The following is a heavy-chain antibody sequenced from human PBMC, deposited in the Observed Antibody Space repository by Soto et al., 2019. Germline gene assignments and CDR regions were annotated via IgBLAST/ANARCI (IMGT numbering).Heavy chain of an antibody. V-gene: IGHV3-33*01. CDR2: IWYDGSNK. CDR3: ARESRDGYNFDY. D-gene: IGHD5-12*01. Sequence: QVQLVESGGGVVQPGRSLRLSCAASGFTFSSYGMHWVRQAPGKGLEWVAVIWYDGSNKYYADSVKGRFTISRDNSKNALYLQMNSLRAEDTAVYYCARESRDGYNFDYCGQGTMVTVSS. J-gene: IGHJ4*02. CDR1: GFTFSSYG.